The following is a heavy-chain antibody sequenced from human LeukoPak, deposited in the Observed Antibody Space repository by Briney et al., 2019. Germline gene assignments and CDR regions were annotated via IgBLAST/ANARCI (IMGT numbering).Heavy chain of an antibody. CDR1: GGSIISSSSYY. CDR2: IYYSGST. Sequence: SETLSLTCTVSGGSIISSSSYYWGWIRQPPGKGLEWIGSIYYSGSTYSNPSLKSRVTISVDTSKNQFSLKLNSVTAADTAVYYCVRLSVISPHRYFDLWGRGTLVTVFS. D-gene: IGHD4-23*01. J-gene: IGHJ2*01. CDR3: VRLSVISPHRYFDL. V-gene: IGHV4-39*01.